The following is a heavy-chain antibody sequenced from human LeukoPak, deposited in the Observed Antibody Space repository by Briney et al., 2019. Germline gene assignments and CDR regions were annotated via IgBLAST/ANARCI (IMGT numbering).Heavy chain of an antibody. J-gene: IGHJ5*02. V-gene: IGHV1-46*01. D-gene: IGHD3-16*02. CDR1: GYTFTSYY. Sequence: ASVKVSCKASGYTFTSYYMHWVRQAPGQGLEWMGIINPSGGSTSYAQKFQGRVTMTRDTSTSTVYMELSSLRSEDTAVYYCARDPSIMITFGGVIVIPCFDAWGQGTLVTVSS. CDR3: ARDPSIMITFGGVIVIPCFDA. CDR2: INPSGGST.